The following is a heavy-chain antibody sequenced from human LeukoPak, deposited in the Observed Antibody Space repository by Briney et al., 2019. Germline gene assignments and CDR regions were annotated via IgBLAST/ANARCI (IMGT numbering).Heavy chain of an antibody. CDR1: GYTFSGYY. Sequence: GASVKVSCKASGYTFSGYYLHWVRQAPGQGPEGMGIINPSDDSTTYAQRFRGRVTMTRDTPTSTVYMELSSLRSEDTAVYYCAREGCSRSSCYGFPPQGMDVWGKGTTVTASS. J-gene: IGHJ6*04. V-gene: IGHV1-46*01. CDR3: AREGCSRSSCYGFPPQGMDV. CDR2: INPSDDST. D-gene: IGHD2-2*01.